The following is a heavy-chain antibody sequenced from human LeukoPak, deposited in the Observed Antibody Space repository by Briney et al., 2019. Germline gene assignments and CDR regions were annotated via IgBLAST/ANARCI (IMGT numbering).Heavy chain of an antibody. V-gene: IGHV3-21*01. D-gene: IGHD2-2*01. CDR3: ARDRPPGYCSSTSCYPRRGYYYYGMDV. CDR1: GFTFSSYS. Sequence: GSLRLSCTASGFTFSSYSMNWVRQAPGKGLEWVSSISSSSSYIYYADSVKGRFTISRDNAKNSLYLQMNSLRAEDTAVYYCARDRPPGYCSSTSCYPRRGYYYYGMDVWGQGTTVTVSS. CDR2: ISSSSSYI. J-gene: IGHJ6*02.